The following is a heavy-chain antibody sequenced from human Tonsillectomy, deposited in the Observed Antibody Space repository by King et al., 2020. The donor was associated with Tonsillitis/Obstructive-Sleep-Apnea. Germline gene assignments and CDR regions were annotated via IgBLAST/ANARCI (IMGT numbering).Heavy chain of an antibody. CDR2: INHGGST. CDR1: GESFSGYY. CDR3: ARGYCSTTSCYPYYYYMDV. V-gene: IGHV4-34*01. D-gene: IGHD2-2*01. J-gene: IGHJ6*03. Sequence: VQLQQWGAGLLKPSKTLSLTCAMYGESFSGYYWSWIRQPPGKGLEWIGEINHGGSTNYNPSLKSRVTISVDTSKNQFSLKLSSVTAADPAVYYCARGYCSTTSCYPYYYYMDVWGKGTTVTGSS.